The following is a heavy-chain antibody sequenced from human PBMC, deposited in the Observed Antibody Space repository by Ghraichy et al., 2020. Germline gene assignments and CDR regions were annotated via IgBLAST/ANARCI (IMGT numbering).Heavy chain of an antibody. CDR3: ARLRAMTPTHNFYHSLDF. CDR2: IYHSGTT. CDR1: GASISSVTSY. J-gene: IGHJ6*02. V-gene: IGHV4-39*07. Sequence: SETLSLTCTVSGASISSVTSYWAWIRQPPGKELEWIGSIYHSGTTYYNPSLKSRVTISVDTPKNQISLRLSSVTAADTAIYYCARLRAMTPTHNFYHSLDFWGLGTTVIVSS.